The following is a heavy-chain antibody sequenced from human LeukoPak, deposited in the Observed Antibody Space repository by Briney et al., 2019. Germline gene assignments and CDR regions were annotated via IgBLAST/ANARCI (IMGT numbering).Heavy chain of an antibody. CDR2: MSFDGTHI. CDR1: GFTFSSYS. CDR3: ARCSGYGMDV. Sequence: GGSLRLSCAASGFTFSSYSMHWVRQAPGKGLEWVAVMSFDGTHIYYADSVKGRFTISRDNSKNTLYLQMNSLRAEDTAVYYCARCSGYGMDVWGQGTTVTVSS. J-gene: IGHJ6*02. V-gene: IGHV3-30*19. D-gene: IGHD3-10*02.